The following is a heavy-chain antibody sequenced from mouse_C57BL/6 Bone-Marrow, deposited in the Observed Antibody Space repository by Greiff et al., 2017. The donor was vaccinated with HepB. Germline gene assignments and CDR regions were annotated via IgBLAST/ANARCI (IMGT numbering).Heavy chain of an antibody. CDR1: GFTFSDYY. D-gene: IGHD4-1*01. Sequence: EVMLVESGGGLVQPGGSLKLSCAASGFTFSDYYMYWVRQTPEKRLEWVAYISNGGGSTYYPDTVKGRFTISRDNAKNTLYLQMSRLKSEDTAMYYCARQGTGTLFAYWGQGTLVTVSA. CDR3: ARQGTGTLFAY. J-gene: IGHJ3*01. CDR2: ISNGGGST. V-gene: IGHV5-12*01.